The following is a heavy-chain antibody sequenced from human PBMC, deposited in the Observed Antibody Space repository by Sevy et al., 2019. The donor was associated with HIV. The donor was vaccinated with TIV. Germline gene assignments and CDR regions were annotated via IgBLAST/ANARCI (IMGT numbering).Heavy chain of an antibody. CDR2: ISAYSGNT. CDR3: ARGLTTVVTPGNFDY. V-gene: IGHV1-18*01. Sequence: ASVKVSCKASGYTFTSYGISWVRQAPGQGLEWMGWISAYSGNTNYPQKLQGRVTMTTDTYTSTAYMELRSLRSDDTAVYYCARGLTTVVTPGNFDYWGQGTLVTVSS. CDR1: GYTFTSYG. D-gene: IGHD4-17*01. J-gene: IGHJ4*02.